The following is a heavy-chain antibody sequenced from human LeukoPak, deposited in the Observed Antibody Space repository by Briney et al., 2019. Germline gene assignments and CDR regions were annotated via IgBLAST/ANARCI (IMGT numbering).Heavy chain of an antibody. CDR1: GYSISSGYY. J-gene: IGHJ4*02. V-gene: IGHV4-38-2*01. CDR2: IYHSGST. CDR3: AGEYSSSWSFDY. D-gene: IGHD6-6*01. Sequence: KTSETLSLTCAVSGYSISSGYYWGWIRQPPGKGLEWIGSIYHSGSTYYNPSLKSRVTISVDTSKNQFSLKLSSVTAADTAVYYCAGEYSSSWSFDYWGQGTLVTVSS.